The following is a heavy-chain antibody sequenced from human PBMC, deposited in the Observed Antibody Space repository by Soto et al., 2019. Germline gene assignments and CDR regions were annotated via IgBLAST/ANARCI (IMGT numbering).Heavy chain of an antibody. D-gene: IGHD4-17*01. Sequence: EVQLVESGGGLVQPRGSLRLSCAASGFTFSSYWMSWVRQAPGKGLEWVANIKQDGSEKYYVDSVKGRFTISRDNAKNSLYLQMNSLRAEDTAVYYCARDRYGDYERRAFDIWGQGTMVTVSS. CDR2: IKQDGSEK. J-gene: IGHJ3*02. CDR1: GFTFSSYW. V-gene: IGHV3-7*01. CDR3: ARDRYGDYERRAFDI.